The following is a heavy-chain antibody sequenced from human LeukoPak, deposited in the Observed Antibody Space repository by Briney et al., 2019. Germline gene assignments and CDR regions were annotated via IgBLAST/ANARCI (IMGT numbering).Heavy chain of an antibody. CDR2: ISGSGGST. CDR3: AKYYGDYYYYYYMDV. Sequence: PGRSLRLSCAASGFTFSSYAMHWVRQAPGKGLEWVSAISGSGGSTYYADSVKGRFTISRDNSKNTLYLQMNSLRAEDTAVYYCAKYYGDYYYYYYMDVWGKGTTVTVSS. CDR1: GFTFSSYA. D-gene: IGHD4-17*01. J-gene: IGHJ6*03. V-gene: IGHV3-23*01.